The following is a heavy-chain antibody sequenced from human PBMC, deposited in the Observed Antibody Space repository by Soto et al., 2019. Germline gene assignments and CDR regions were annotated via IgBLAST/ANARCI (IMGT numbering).Heavy chain of an antibody. Sequence: GXSVKVSCKTSGYTFTAYGISWVRQAPGQGLEWMIWISTSNGNTNYAQKFQGRVTMTTDTSTTTATMELRSLTPDDTAVYYCVRDSFGHAVFDSWSQGSLVTVSS. V-gene: IGHV1-18*04. J-gene: IGHJ4*02. CDR3: VRDSFGHAVFDS. D-gene: IGHD2-2*01. CDR1: GYTFTAYG. CDR2: ISTSNGNT.